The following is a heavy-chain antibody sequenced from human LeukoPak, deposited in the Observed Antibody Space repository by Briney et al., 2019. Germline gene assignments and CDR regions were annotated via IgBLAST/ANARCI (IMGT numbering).Heavy chain of an antibody. D-gene: IGHD2-15*01. J-gene: IGHJ4*02. CDR3: ARGHEHRYCSGGSCYPAFDY. V-gene: IGHV1-2*06. CDR1: GYTFTGYY. CDR2: INPNSGGT. Sequence: ASVKVSCKASGYTFTGYYMHWVRQAPGQGLEWMGRINPNSGGTNYAQKFQGRVTMTRDTSISTAYMELSRLRSDDTAVYYCARGHEHRYCSGGSCYPAFDYWGQGTLVTVSS.